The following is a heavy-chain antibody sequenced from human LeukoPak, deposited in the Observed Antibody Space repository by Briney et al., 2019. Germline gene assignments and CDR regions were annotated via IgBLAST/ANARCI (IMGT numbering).Heavy chain of an antibody. D-gene: IGHD2-15*01. CDR3: ARVSSGVYFGY. CDR2: IYYSGST. Sequence: PSETLSLTCTVSGGSISSYYWSWIRQPPGKGLELIGYIYYSGSTNYNPSLKSRVTISVDTSKNQFSLKLSSVTAADTAVYYCARVSSGVYFGYWGQGTLVTVSS. V-gene: IGHV4-59*01. CDR1: GGSISSYY. J-gene: IGHJ4*02.